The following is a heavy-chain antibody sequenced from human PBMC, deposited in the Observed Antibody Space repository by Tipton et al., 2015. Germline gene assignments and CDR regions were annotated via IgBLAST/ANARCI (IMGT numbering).Heavy chain of an antibody. CDR1: GFTFDDYA. CDR2: VSWNSGSM. V-gene: IGHV3-9*01. Sequence: QLVQSGGGLVQPGRSLRLSCAASGFTFDDYAMHWVRQAPGKGLEWVSGVSWNSGSMGYADSVKGRFTISRGNAKNSLYLQMNSLRAEDTALYYCAKDLGAQLYDTSGYFDSWGQGTLVTVSS. CDR3: AKDLGAQLYDTSGYFDS. D-gene: IGHD3-22*01. J-gene: IGHJ4*02.